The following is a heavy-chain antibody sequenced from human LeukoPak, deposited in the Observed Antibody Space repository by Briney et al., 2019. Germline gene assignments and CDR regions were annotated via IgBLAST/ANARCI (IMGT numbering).Heavy chain of an antibody. D-gene: IGHD3-10*01. CDR2: ISFEEGRNT. CDR3: ARDSYGPDY. J-gene: IGHJ4*02. V-gene: IGHV3-30*04. CDR1: GFIFSNHH. Sequence: PGGSLRLSCAASGFIFSNHHMHWVRQAPGKGLEWVALISFEEGRNTYYADSVQGRFTVSRDNSQNTLYLQMNSLRAEDTALYYCARDSYGPDYWGQGTLVTVSS.